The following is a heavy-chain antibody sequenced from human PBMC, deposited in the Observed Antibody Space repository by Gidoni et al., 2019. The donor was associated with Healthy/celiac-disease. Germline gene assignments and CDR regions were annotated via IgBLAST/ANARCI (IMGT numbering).Heavy chain of an antibody. CDR1: GFTFSRYA. D-gene: IGHD6-13*01. CDR3: AKGAGPQIAAAENWFDP. J-gene: IGHJ5*02. CDR2: ISGSGGST. V-gene: IGHV3-23*04. Sequence: EVQLVESGGGLVQPGGSLILSCAASGFTFSRYAMSWVRQAPGKGLEWVSAISGSGGSTYYADSVKGRFTISRDNSKNTLYLQMNSLRAEDTAVYYCAKGAGPQIAAAENWFDPWGQGTLVTVSS.